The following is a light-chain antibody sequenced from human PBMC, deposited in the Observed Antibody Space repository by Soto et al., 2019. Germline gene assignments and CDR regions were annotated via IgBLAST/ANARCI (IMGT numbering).Light chain of an antibody. V-gene: IGKV3-20*01. CDR2: STF. J-gene: IGKJ2*03. Sequence: EIVLTQSPDTLSLSPGERASLSCKASQSIGSSYLAWYQQKPGQAPRLLIYSTFSRATGIPDRFSGSGSGTDSTLTISRLEPEDFAVYHCQQSATSPIYSFGQVTNVYIK. CDR3: QQSATSPIYS. CDR1: QSIGSSY.